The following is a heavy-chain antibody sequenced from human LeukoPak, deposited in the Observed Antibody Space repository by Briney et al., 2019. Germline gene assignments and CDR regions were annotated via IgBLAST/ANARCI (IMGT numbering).Heavy chain of an antibody. CDR3: ARRRTGYLSYYFDS. CDR1: GHSFSSDDFY. D-gene: IGHD3-9*01. J-gene: IGHJ4*02. V-gene: IGHV4-30-4*01. Sequence: PSQTLSLTCTVSGHSFSSDDFYWSWICQPPGKGLEWLGYISYSGSTFYNPSLKSRVTISVDTSKNQFSLKLFSVTAADTAVYYCARRRTGYLSYYFDSWGQGVLVTVSS. CDR2: ISYSGST.